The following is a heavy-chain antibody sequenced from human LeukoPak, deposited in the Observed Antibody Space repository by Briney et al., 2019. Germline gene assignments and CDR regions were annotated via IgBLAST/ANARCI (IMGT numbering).Heavy chain of an antibody. V-gene: IGHV4-4*07. Sequence: SETLSLTCTVSGGSISSYYWSWIRQPAGKGLEWVGRIYNNGSTNYNPSLESRVTISLDTSKNQFSLKLTSVTAADTAVYYCARGVSNLDYWGQGTLVTVSS. CDR3: ARGVSNLDY. D-gene: IGHD3-10*01. CDR1: GGSISSYY. J-gene: IGHJ4*02. CDR2: IYNNGST.